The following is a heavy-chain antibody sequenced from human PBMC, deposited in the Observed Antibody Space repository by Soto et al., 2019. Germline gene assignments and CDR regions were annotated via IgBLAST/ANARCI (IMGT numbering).Heavy chain of an antibody. CDR3: ARHVPAAGYYYGMDV. D-gene: IGHD2-2*01. CDR1: GGTFSSYA. CDR2: IIPIFGTV. V-gene: IGHV1-69*12. Sequence: QVQLVQSGAEVKKPGSSVKVSCKASGGTFSSYAISWVRQAPGQGREWMGGIIPIFGTVNYAQKFQGRVTITADESTSTAYVELSSLRSEDTAVYYCARHVPAAGYYYGMDVWGQGTTVTVSS. J-gene: IGHJ6*02.